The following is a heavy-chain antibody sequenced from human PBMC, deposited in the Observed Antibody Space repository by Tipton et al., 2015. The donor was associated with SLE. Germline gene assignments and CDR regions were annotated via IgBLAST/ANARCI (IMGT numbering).Heavy chain of an antibody. V-gene: IGHV4-34*01. CDR3: ARHIPDSAYGRFCDY. J-gene: IGHJ4*02. D-gene: IGHD5-12*01. CDR1: GGSFSGYY. Sequence: GLVKPSETLSLTCAVYGGSFSGYYWSWIRQPPGKGLEWIGEIDHSGSTNYNPSLKSRVTISVDTSKNQFSLKLSSVTAADTAVYYCARHIPDSAYGRFCDYWGQGILVTVSS. CDR2: IDHSGST.